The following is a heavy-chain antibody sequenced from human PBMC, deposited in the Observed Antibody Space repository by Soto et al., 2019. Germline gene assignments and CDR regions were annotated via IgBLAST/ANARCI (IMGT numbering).Heavy chain of an antibody. Sequence: ASVKVSCKASGYTFTIYCISWVRQAPGQGLEWMGWISAYNGNTNYAQKLQGRVTMTTDTSTSTAYMELRSLRSDDTAVYYCARDGYSYGNFDYWGQGTLVTVSS. V-gene: IGHV1-18*01. D-gene: IGHD5-18*01. CDR1: GYTFTIYC. CDR3: ARDGYSYGNFDY. CDR2: ISAYNGNT. J-gene: IGHJ4*02.